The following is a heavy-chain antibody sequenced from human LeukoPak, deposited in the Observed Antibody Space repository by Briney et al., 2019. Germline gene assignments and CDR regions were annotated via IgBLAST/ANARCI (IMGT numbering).Heavy chain of an antibody. CDR3: ARVEDSGYDYRGWFDP. V-gene: IGHV4-34*01. J-gene: IGHJ5*02. CDR1: GGSFSGYY. CDR2: INHSGST. Sequence: SETLSLTCAVYGGSFSGYYWSWIRQPPGKGLEWIGEINHSGSTNYNPSLKSRVTISVDTSKNQFSLKLSSVTAADTAVYYCARVEDSGYDYRGWFDPWGQGTLVTVSS. D-gene: IGHD5-12*01.